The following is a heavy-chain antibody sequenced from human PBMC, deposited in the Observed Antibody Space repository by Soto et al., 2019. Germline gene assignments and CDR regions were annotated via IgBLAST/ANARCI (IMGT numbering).Heavy chain of an antibody. CDR2: IIPIFGTA. V-gene: IGHV1-69*01. D-gene: IGHD3-10*01. CDR3: ARDPYYYDSGSYWGGYGMDV. J-gene: IGHJ6*02. Sequence: QVQLVKSGAEVKKPGSSVKVSCKASGGTFSSYAISWVRQAPGQGLEWMGGIIPIFGTANYAQKFQGRVTITADESTSTAYMELSSLRSEDTAVYYCARDPYYYDSGSYWGGYGMDVWGQGTTVTVSS. CDR1: GGTFSSYA.